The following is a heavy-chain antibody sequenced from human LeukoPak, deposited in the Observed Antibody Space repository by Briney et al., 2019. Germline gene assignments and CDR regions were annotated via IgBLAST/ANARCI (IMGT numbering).Heavy chain of an antibody. CDR2: RNQDGSET. Sequence: GGSLRLSCEASGFTFTNYWMGWVRQAPGKGLEWVANRNQDGSETYFVDSVKGRFTISRDNAKNSLNLQMNSLRAEDTAVYYCARAYYYDSKNYYNPTSSFDYWGQGTLVTVAS. J-gene: IGHJ4*02. D-gene: IGHD3-10*01. CDR1: GFTFTNYW. CDR3: ARAYYYDSKNYYNPTSSFDY. V-gene: IGHV3-7*04.